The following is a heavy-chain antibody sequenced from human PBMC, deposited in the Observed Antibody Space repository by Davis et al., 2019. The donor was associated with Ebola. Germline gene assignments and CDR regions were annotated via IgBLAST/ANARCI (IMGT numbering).Heavy chain of an antibody. CDR3: ARAHRTVAAG. CDR1: GSSISSYY. D-gene: IGHD6-19*01. Sequence: SETLSLTCTVSGSSISSYYWSWIRQPPGKGLEWIGYIYYSGSTYYNPSLKSRVTISVDKSKNQFSLKLSSVTAADTAVYYCARAHRTVAAGWGQGTLVTVSS. J-gene: IGHJ4*02. CDR2: IYYSGST. V-gene: IGHV4-59*12.